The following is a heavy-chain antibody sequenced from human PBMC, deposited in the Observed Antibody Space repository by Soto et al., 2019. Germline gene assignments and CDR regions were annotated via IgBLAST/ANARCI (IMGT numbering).Heavy chain of an antibody. CDR3: ANQPNSSGYLDY. D-gene: IGHD3-22*01. CDR2: ISYDGSNK. Sequence: PGGSLRLSCAASGFTFSSHGMHWVRQAPGKGLEWVAVISYDGSNKYYADSVKGRFTISRDNSKNTLYLQMNSLRAEDTAVYYCANQPNSSGYLDYWGQGTLVTVSS. V-gene: IGHV3-30*18. J-gene: IGHJ4*02. CDR1: GFTFSSHG.